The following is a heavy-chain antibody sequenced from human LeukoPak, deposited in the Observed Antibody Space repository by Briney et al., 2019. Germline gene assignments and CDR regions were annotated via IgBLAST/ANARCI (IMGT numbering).Heavy chain of an antibody. CDR1: GFTFSSYW. CDR3: ARGPLIAAAGTW. D-gene: IGHD6-13*01. CDR2: INQDGTEK. Sequence: GGSLRLSCAASGFTFSSYWMSLVRQAPGEWLEWVAKINQDGTEKAYVDSVRGRFTISRDNAKNSLFLQMNSLRAEDTAVYYCARGPLIAAAGTWWGQGTLVTVSP. J-gene: IGHJ4*02. V-gene: IGHV3-7*03.